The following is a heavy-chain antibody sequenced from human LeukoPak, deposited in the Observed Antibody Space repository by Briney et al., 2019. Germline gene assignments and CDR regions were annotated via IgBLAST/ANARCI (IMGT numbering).Heavy chain of an antibody. Sequence: PSETLSLACSASGASTSSRYWSWFRQSPGRTLEWIGHIYNGRSTKYNPSLTSRVTISVDTSKNQFSLRMTSVTAADTAIYYCAQTTGWPGFDFWGPGALVTVSS. V-gene: IGHV4-59*08. CDR3: AQTTGWPGFDF. J-gene: IGHJ4*02. CDR1: GASTSSRY. CDR2: IYNGRST. D-gene: IGHD6-19*01.